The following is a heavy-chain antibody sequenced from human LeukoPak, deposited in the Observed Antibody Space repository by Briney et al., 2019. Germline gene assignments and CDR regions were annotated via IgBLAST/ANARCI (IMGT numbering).Heavy chain of an antibody. CDR3: ARAQSRTHWDGFDI. CDR2: ISTDNGNT. V-gene: IGHV1-18*01. J-gene: IGHJ3*02. CDR1: GYSFTGYG. D-gene: IGHD5-24*01. Sequence: ASVKVSCRASGYSFTGYGISWARQAPGRGLEWMGWISTDNGNTNYVQNLQGRVSMTRDTFTSTVYMELRSLRSDDTAVYYCARAQSRTHWDGFDIWGQGTVVTVPS.